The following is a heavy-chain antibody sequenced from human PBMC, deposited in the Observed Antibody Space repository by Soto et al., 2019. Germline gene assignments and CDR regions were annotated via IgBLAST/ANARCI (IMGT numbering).Heavy chain of an antibody. CDR1: GGSISSGGYS. V-gene: IGHV4-30-2*01. J-gene: IGHJ4*02. D-gene: IGHD3-22*01. Sequence: PSETLSLTCAVSGGSISSGGYSWSWIRQPPGKGLEWIGYIYHSGSTYYNPSLKSRVTISVDRSKNQFSLKLSSVTAADTAVYYCARVVLGYDSGGYYAYYFDYWGQGTLVTVSS. CDR2: IYHSGST. CDR3: ARVVLGYDSGGYYAYYFDY.